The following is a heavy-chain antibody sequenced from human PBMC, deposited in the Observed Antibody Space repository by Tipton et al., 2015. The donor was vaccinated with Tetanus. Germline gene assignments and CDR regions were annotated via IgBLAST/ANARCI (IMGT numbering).Heavy chain of an antibody. J-gene: IGHJ6*02. CDR1: GGSFSGFY. CDR3: ARGNQRWLEIYYYYYGMDV. CDR2: INHSGST. Sequence: AGLVKPSETLSLTCAVYGGSFSGFYWSWVRQPPGKGLEWIGEINHSGSTNYNPSLKSRVTISVDTSKNQFSLNLTSVTAADTAVYYCARGNQRWLEIYYYYYGMDVWGQGTTVTVSS. D-gene: IGHD5-24*01. V-gene: IGHV4-34*01.